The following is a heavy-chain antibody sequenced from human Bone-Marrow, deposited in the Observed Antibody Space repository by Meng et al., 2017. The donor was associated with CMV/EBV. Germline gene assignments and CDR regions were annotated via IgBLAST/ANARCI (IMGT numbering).Heavy chain of an antibody. Sequence: GESLKISCAASGFTFSSYSMNWVRQAPGKGLEWVSSISSSSSYIYYADSVKGRFTISRDNAKNSLYLQMNSLRAEDTVVYYCASAGLLWFGELFGHGAFDIWGQGTMVTVSS. V-gene: IGHV3-21*01. D-gene: IGHD3-10*01. CDR3: ASAGLLWFGELFGHGAFDI. CDR1: GFTFSSYS. CDR2: ISSSSSYI. J-gene: IGHJ3*02.